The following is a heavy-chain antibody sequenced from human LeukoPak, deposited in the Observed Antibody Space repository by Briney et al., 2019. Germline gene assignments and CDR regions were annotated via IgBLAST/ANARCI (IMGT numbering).Heavy chain of an antibody. Sequence: SETLSLTCAVYGGSFSGYYWSWIRQPPGKGLEWIGEINHSGSTNYNPSLKSRVTISVDTSKNQFSLKLSSVTAADTAVYYCARHSGYADYWGQGTLVTVSS. CDR1: GGSFSGYY. CDR2: INHSGST. CDR3: ARHSGYADY. V-gene: IGHV4-34*01. J-gene: IGHJ4*02. D-gene: IGHD5-18*01.